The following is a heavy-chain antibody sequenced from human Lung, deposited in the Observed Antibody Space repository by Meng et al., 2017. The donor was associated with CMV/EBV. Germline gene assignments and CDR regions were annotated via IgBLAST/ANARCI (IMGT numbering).Heavy chain of an antibody. J-gene: IGHJ4*02. Sequence: QITLKEYGPTLVEPTQTLTLTCTCSGFSLTTSGVGVGWIRPPPGKALEWLALIYWDNDKRYSPSLKSRLTIIKDTSKNQVVLTMTKMDPVDTATYYCAHRRYYYNTWSWGDFDSWGQGTLVTVSS. D-gene: IGHD3-10*01. V-gene: IGHV2-5*02. CDR1: GFSLTTSGVG. CDR3: AHRRYYYNTWSWGDFDS. CDR2: IYWDNDK.